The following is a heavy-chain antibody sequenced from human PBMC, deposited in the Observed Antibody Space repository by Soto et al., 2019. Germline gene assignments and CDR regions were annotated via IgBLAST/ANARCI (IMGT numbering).Heavy chain of an antibody. CDR2: INPSYGDT. CDR1: GYTFTSYF. Sequence: ASVKVSCKASGYTFTSYFIHWVRQAPGQGLEWMGIINPSYGDTNYAQTFQGRVTMTTDTSTSTAYMELRSLRSDDTAVYYCAREGVVPYYYYGMDVWGQGTPVTVSS. D-gene: IGHD2-15*01. CDR3: AREGVVPYYYYGMDV. V-gene: IGHV1-46*01. J-gene: IGHJ6*02.